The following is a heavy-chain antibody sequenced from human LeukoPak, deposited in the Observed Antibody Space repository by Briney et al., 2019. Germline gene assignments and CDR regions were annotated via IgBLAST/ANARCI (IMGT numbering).Heavy chain of an antibody. J-gene: IGHJ3*02. Sequence: SETLSLTCTVSGGSISSYYWSWIRQPPGKGLEWSGYIYYSGSTNYNPSPKSRVTISVDTSKNQFSLKLSSVTAADTAVYYCARFRTPDAFDIWGQGTMVTVSS. V-gene: IGHV4-59*08. D-gene: IGHD1-14*01. CDR2: IYYSGST. CDR1: GGSISSYY. CDR3: ARFRTPDAFDI.